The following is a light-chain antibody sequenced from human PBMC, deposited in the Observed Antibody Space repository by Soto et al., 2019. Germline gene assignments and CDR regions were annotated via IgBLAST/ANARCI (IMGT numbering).Light chain of an antibody. J-gene: IGLJ1*01. CDR3: SSYTSSTTLYV. CDR2: DVS. V-gene: IGLV2-14*01. CDR1: SSDVGGYNY. Sequence: QSALTQPASVSGSPGQSITISCTGTSSDVGGYNYVSWYQQHPGKAPKVMIYDVSNRPSWVSNRFSGSKSGNTASLTISGLQAEDEADYYCSSYTSSTTLYVFGTGTKVTVL.